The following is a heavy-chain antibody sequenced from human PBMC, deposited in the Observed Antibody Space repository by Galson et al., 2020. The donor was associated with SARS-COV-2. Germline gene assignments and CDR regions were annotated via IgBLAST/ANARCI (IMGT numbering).Heavy chain of an antibody. CDR2: LNPNSGGT. V-gene: IGHV1-2*04. D-gene: IGHD1-1*01. J-gene: IGHJ3*02. CDR3: ARDNDHDAFDI. Sequence: ASVKVSCKASGYTFTGYYMHWVRQAPGQGLEWMGWLNPNSGGTTNAQQFQDWVTMTRDTSISTAYMELSRLRSDDTAVYYCARDNDHDAFDIWGQGTMVTVSS. CDR1: GYTFTGYY.